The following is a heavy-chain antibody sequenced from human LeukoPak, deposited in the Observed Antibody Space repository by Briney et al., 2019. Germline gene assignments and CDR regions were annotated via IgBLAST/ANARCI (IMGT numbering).Heavy chain of an antibody. CDR2: IYYSTNT. D-gene: IGHD6-19*01. V-gene: IGHV4-39*01. J-gene: IGHJ4*02. Sequence: PSETLSLTCSVSGESIKSTSNYWARVPQPPGKGLEWIGHIYYSTNTYYNSSLKSRVTISDDTSKNQVSLSLRSVTAADTALYFCGRRVAGTFYFDKWGEGSLVSVPS. CDR3: GRRVAGTFYFDK. CDR1: GESIKSTSNY.